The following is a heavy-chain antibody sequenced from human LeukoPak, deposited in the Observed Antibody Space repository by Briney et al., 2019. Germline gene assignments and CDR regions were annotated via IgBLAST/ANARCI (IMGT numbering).Heavy chain of an antibody. V-gene: IGHV4-59*01. Sequence: SETLSLTCTVSGGSISSYYWSWIRQPPGKGLEWIGYIYYSGSTNYNPSLKSRVTLSVDTSKNQFSLKQSSVTAADTAVYYCAGGDPNWFDPWGQGTLVTVSS. CDR3: AGGDPNWFDP. D-gene: IGHD2-21*02. J-gene: IGHJ5*02. CDR2: IYYSGST. CDR1: GGSISSYY.